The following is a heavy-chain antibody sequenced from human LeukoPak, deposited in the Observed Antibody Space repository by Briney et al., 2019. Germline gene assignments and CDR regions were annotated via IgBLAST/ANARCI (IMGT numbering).Heavy chain of an antibody. CDR3: ARDGYNWNVLFDS. D-gene: IGHD1-1*01. V-gene: IGHV3-48*03. CDR2: IGSSDSTT. CDR1: GFTFSSYE. Sequence: GGSLRLSCVASGFTFSSYEMNWVRQAPGKGLEWLSYIGSSDSTTHYADSVKGRFTISRDNAKNSLFLQVNSLRAEDTALYYCARDGYNWNVLFDSWGQGTLVTVSS. J-gene: IGHJ4*02.